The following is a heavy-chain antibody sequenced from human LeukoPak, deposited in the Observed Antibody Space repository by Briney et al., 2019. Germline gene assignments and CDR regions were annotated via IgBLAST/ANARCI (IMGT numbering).Heavy chain of an antibody. CDR3: ARDTHIVVVTTSGAFDI. Sequence: ASVKVSCKASGYTFTSYYMHWVRQAPGQGLEWMGIINPSGGSTSYAQKFQGRVTMTRDTSTSTVYMVLSSLRSEDTAVYYCARDTHIVVVTTSGAFDIWGQGTMVTVSS. CDR2: INPSGGST. D-gene: IGHD2-21*02. V-gene: IGHV1-46*01. J-gene: IGHJ3*02. CDR1: GYTFTSYY.